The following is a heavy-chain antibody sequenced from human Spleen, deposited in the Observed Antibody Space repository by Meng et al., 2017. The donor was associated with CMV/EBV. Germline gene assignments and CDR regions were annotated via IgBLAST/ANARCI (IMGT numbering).Heavy chain of an antibody. CDR3: ARGGGSYPHYYYGMDV. CDR1: GGSISTYY. Sequence: SETLSLTCTVSGGSISTYYWSWIRQPAGKGLEWIGRIYTSESTNHHPSLKSRVTMSVDTSKSQFSLKLSSVTAADTAVYYCARGGGSYPHYYYGMDVWGQGTTVTVSS. J-gene: IGHJ6*02. D-gene: IGHD1-26*01. CDR2: IYTSEST. V-gene: IGHV4-4*07.